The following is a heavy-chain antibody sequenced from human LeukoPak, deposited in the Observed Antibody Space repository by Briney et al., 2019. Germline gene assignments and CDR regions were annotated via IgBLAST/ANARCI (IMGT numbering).Heavy chain of an antibody. V-gene: IGHV1-2*02. D-gene: IGHD3-3*01. CDR2: INPNSGGT. CDR1: GYTFTGYY. Sequence: ASVKVSCKASGYTFTGYYMHWVRQAPGQGLEWMGWINPNSGGTNYAQKFQGRVTMTRDTSISTAYMELSRLRSDDTAVYYCARDPGGVLEWSYYYYMDVWGKGTTVTVSS. J-gene: IGHJ6*03. CDR3: ARDPGGVLEWSYYYYMDV.